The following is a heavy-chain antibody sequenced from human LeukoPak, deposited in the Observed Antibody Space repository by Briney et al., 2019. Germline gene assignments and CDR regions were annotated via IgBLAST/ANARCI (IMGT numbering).Heavy chain of an antibody. V-gene: IGHV1-2*02. D-gene: IGHD3-10*01. J-gene: IGHJ4*02. Sequence: ASVKVSCKASGYTFTGYYMHWVRQAPGQGLEWMGWINPNSGGTNYAQKFQGRVTMTRDTSITTAYMELSRLRSDDTAVYYWGRWTVRGGLDYWGQGTLVTVSS. CDR1: GYTFTGYY. CDR3: GRWTVRGGLDY. CDR2: INPNSGGT.